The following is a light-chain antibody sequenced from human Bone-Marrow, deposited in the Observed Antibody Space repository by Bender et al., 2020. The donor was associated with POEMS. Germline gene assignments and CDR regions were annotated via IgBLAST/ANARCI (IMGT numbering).Light chain of an antibody. J-gene: IGLJ3*02. CDR1: NIGSKS. V-gene: IGLV3-21*03. CDR3: HLWDSSSDHWV. Sequence: SYVLTQPPSVSVAPGKTASITCGGNNIGSKSVHWYQQKPGQAPMLVVYDDSDRPSRIPERFSGSNSGNTATLTISRVEVGDEADYYCHLWDSSSDHWVFGGGTKLTVL. CDR2: DDS.